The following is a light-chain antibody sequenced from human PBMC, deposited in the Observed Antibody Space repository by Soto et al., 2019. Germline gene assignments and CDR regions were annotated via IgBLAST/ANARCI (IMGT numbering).Light chain of an antibody. CDR3: QHYGASTRT. CDR1: QSVSATY. Sequence: EIVLTQSPGTLSLSPRESATLSCRATQSVSATYLAWYQQKPGQAPRLLIYAASSRSTDIPDRFSGSGSGTDFTLAISRLEPEDFAVYWCQHYGASTRTFGQGTKVDI. CDR2: AAS. V-gene: IGKV3-20*01. J-gene: IGKJ1*01.